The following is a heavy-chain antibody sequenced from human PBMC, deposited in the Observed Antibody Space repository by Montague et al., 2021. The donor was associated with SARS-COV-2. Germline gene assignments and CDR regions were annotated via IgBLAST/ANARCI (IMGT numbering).Heavy chain of an antibody. D-gene: IGHD1-1*01. J-gene: IGHJ6*02. CDR1: GDSVSSNSAT. V-gene: IGHV6-1*01. Sequence: CAISGDSVSSNSATWNWVRQSPSRGLEWLGRTYYRSKWYNDYAVSVRGRVTINPDTSKNQFSLQPNSVTPEDTAIYYCTSGREGNYNVMDVWGQGTTVTDSS. CDR3: TSGREGNYNVMDV. CDR2: TYYRSKWYN.